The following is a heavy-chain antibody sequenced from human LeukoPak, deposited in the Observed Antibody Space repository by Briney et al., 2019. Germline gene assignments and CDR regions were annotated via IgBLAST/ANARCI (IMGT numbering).Heavy chain of an antibody. J-gene: IGHJ4*02. CDR1: GGSLSTYY. CDR3: ARGGSYFGY. D-gene: IGHD1-26*01. V-gene: IGHV4-59*01. CDR2: IYYSGST. Sequence: PSETLSLTCTVFGGSLSTYYWSWIRQPPGKGLEWIGYIYYSGSTNYNPSLKSRVTISVDTSKNQFSLKLSSVTAADTAVYYCARGGSYFGYWGQGTLVTVSS.